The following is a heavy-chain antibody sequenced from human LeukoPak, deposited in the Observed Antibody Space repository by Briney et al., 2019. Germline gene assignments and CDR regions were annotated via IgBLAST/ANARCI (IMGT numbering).Heavy chain of an antibody. Sequence: PSETLSLTCTVSGGSISSYYWSWIRQPPGKGLEWIGYIYYSGSTNYNPSLKSRVTISVDTSKNQFSLKLTSVTAADTAVYYCAKSIAVAGNDAFDVWGQGTMATVSS. D-gene: IGHD6-19*01. CDR1: GGSISSYY. V-gene: IGHV4-59*13. J-gene: IGHJ3*01. CDR3: AKSIAVAGNDAFDV. CDR2: IYYSGST.